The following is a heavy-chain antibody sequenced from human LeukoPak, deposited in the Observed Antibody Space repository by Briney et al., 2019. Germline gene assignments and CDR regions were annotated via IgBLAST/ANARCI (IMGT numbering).Heavy chain of an antibody. V-gene: IGHV1-8*03. CDR3: AREGWDYYDSSGFADAYYYYMDV. Sequence: ASVKVSCKASGYTFTSYDINWVRQATGQGLEWMGWMNPNSGNTGYAQKFQGRVTITRNTSISTAYMELSSLRSEDTAVYYCAREGWDYYDSSGFADAYYYYMDVWGKGTTVTVSS. D-gene: IGHD3-22*01. J-gene: IGHJ6*03. CDR1: GYTFTSYD. CDR2: MNPNSGNT.